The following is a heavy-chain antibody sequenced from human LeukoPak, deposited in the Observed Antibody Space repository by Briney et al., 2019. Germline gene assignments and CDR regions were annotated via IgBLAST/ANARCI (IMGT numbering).Heavy chain of an antibody. J-gene: IGHJ6*02. CDR1: GGSISSYY. D-gene: IGHD2-2*02. CDR2: IYYSGST. CDR3: ARAGQGYCSSTSCYTPYYYGMDV. V-gene: IGHV4-59*08. Sequence: SETLSLTCTVSGGSISSYYWSWIRQPPGKGLEWIGYIYYSGSTNYNPSLKSRVTISVDTSKNQFSLKLSSVTAADTAVYYCARAGQGYCSSTSCYTPYYYGMDVWGQGTTVTVSS.